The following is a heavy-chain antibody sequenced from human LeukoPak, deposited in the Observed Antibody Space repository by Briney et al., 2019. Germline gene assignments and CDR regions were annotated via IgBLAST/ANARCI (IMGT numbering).Heavy chain of an antibody. V-gene: IGHV1-2*02. CDR1: GYTFTGYY. CDR2: INPNSGGT. D-gene: IGHD6-19*01. CDR3: ARLYGFSSGWFSRYFQH. J-gene: IGHJ1*01. Sequence: GASVKVSCKASGYTFTGYYMHWVRQAPGQGLEWMGWINPNSGGTNYAQKFQGRVTMTRDTSISTAYMELSRLRSDDTAVYYCARLYGFSSGWFSRYFQHWGQGTLVTVSS.